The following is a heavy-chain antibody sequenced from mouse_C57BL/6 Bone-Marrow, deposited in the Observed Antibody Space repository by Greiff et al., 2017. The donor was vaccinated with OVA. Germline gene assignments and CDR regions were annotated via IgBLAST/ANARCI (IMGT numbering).Heavy chain of an antibody. CDR3: TGTGTFAY. V-gene: IGHV6-3*01. D-gene: IGHD4-1*01. CDR2: IRLKSDNYET. CDR1: GFTFSNYW. J-gene: IGHJ3*01. Sequence: EVMLVESGGGLVQPGGSMKLSCVASGFTFSNYWLNWVRQSPEKGLEWVAQIRLKSDNYETHYAESVQGRFTISRDDSKSSVYPQMNNLMAEDTGIHDCTGTGTFAYGGQGTLVTVSA.